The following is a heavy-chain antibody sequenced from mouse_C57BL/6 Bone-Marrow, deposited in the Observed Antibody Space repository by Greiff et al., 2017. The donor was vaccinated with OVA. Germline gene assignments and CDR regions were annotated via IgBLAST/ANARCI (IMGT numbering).Heavy chain of an antibody. V-gene: IGHV1-39*01. D-gene: IGHD2-5*01. J-gene: IGHJ4*01. Sequence: VQLQQSGPELVKPGASVKISCKASGYSFTDYNMNWVKQSNGKSLEWIGVINPNYGTTSYNQKFKGKATLTVDQSSSTAYMQLNSLTSEDSAVYYGASYYSNYRYYAMDYWCQGTSVTVSS. CDR3: ASYYSNYRYYAMDY. CDR2: INPNYGTT. CDR1: GYSFTDYN.